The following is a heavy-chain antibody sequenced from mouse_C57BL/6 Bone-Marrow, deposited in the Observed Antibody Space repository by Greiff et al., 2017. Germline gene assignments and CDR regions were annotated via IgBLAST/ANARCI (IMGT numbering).Heavy chain of an antibody. CDR1: GYTFTSYW. J-gene: IGHJ4*01. Sequence: VQLQQPGAELVMPGASVKLSCKASGYTFTSYWMHWVKQRPGQGLAWIGEIDPSDSYNNYNQKFKGKSPLTVYKSSRTAYMQLSSLTSEDSAVYHCARGDYGYDVGAMDYWGQGTSVTVSS. V-gene: IGHV1-69*01. CDR2: IDPSDSYN. CDR3: ARGDYGYDVGAMDY. D-gene: IGHD2-2*01.